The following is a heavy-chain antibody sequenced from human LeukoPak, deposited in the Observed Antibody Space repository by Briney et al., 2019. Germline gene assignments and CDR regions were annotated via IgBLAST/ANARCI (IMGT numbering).Heavy chain of an antibody. CDR1: GFTFSDYY. CDR3: ARDPDYYDSSGYYTKAFDI. Sequence: GGSLRLSCAASGFTFSDYYMSWIRQAPGKGLEWVSYISSSGSTIYYADSVKGRFTISRDNAKNSLYLQMNSLRAEDTAVYYCARDPDYYDSSGYYTKAFDIWGQGTMVTVS. V-gene: IGHV3-11*01. CDR2: ISSSGSTI. J-gene: IGHJ3*02. D-gene: IGHD3-22*01.